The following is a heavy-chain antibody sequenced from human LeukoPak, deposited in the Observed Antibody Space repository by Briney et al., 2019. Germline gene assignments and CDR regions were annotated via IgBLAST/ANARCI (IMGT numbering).Heavy chain of an antibody. CDR1: GFSRSMHGVG. V-gene: IGHV2-5*01. CDR3: VHSGPNGKLDVYHI. CDR2: IYCNDEK. Sequence: SGPTLVKPTQTLTLTFTFSGFSRSMHGVGVGWIRQPPGKALEWLALIYCNDEKRYISSLKSRLTITKDTSKKQVVLTMTNMSPVDTATYYCVHSGPNGKLDVYHIWGQGTMVTVSS. J-gene: IGHJ3*02. D-gene: IGHD4/OR15-4a*01.